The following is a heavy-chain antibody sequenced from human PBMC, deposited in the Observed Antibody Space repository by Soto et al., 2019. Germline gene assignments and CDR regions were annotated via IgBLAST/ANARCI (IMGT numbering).Heavy chain of an antibody. J-gene: IGHJ6*02. CDR1: GGSFSGYY. Sequence: SETLSLTCAVYGGSFSGYYWTWIRQPPGKGLEWIGEINHRGDTNYNPSLKSRVTLSVDTSENQFSLEVTSVTAADTAVYYCARVLSGYRYHHGANYYSGMDVWGRGTTVTVSS. V-gene: IGHV4-34*01. D-gene: IGHD5-18*01. CDR2: INHRGDT. CDR3: ARVLSGYRYHHGANYYSGMDV.